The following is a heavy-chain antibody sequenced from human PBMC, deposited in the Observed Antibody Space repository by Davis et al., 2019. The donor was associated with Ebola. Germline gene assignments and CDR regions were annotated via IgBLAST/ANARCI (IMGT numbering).Heavy chain of an antibody. J-gene: IGHJ4*02. Sequence: GESLRLSCAASGFTFSDYYMSWIRQAPGKGLEWVSYISSSGSTIYYADSVKGRFTIFRDNAKNTLYLQMNSLRAEDTAVYYCARAQDYGDYGGGFDFWGRGTLVTVSS. CDR2: ISSSGSTI. V-gene: IGHV3-11*04. CDR1: GFTFSDYY. D-gene: IGHD4-17*01. CDR3: ARAQDYGDYGGGFDF.